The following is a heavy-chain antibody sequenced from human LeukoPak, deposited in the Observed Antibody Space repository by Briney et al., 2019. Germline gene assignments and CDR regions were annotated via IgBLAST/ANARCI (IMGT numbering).Heavy chain of an antibody. Sequence: PSETLSLTCAVYGGSFSGYYWSWIRQPTGKGLEWIGEINHSGSTNYNPSLKSRVTISVDTSKNQFSLKLSSVTAADTAVYYCARGRGTLRLKSIGSYYFDYWGQGTLVTVSS. D-gene: IGHD3-10*01. CDR2: INHSGST. CDR3: ARGRGTLRLKSIGSYYFDY. V-gene: IGHV4-34*01. CDR1: GGSFSGYY. J-gene: IGHJ4*02.